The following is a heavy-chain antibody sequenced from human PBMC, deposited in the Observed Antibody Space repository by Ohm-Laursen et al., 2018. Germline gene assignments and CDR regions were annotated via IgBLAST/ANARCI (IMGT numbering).Heavy chain of an antibody. CDR1: GFIFSNFW. Sequence: SLRLSCTAPGFIFSNFWMQWVRQGPGQGLVWVSRIHDDGTAATYADSVKGRFTISRDNARNTLYLQMNSLRVEDTAVYYCVRGNEGPDYWGRGTLVTVSS. CDR2: IHDDGTAA. CDR3: VRGNEGPDY. V-gene: IGHV3-74*01. J-gene: IGHJ4*02.